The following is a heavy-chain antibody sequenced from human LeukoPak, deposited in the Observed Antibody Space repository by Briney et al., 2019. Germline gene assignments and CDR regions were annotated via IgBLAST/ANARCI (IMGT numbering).Heavy chain of an antibody. Sequence: ASVKVSCKASGYSFTGYYMHWVRQAPGQGLEWMGWINPYSGGTNYAQKLQGRVTMTTDTSTSTAYMELRSLRSDDTAVYYCARNLWFGELVFDYWGQGTLVTVSS. CDR3: ARNLWFGELVFDY. V-gene: IGHV1-2*02. CDR1: GYSFTGYY. CDR2: INPYSGGT. J-gene: IGHJ4*02. D-gene: IGHD3-10*01.